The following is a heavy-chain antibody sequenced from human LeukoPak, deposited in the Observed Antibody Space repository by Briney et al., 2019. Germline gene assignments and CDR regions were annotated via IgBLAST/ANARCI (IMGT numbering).Heavy chain of an antibody. D-gene: IGHD6-19*01. V-gene: IGHV1-2*02. CDR1: GYTFTGYY. CDR3: ARDLGSGWYYFDY. J-gene: IGHJ4*02. Sequence: ASVKVSCKASGYTFTGYYMHWVRQAPGKGLEWMGWINPNSGGTNYAQKFQGRVTMTRDTSISTAYMELSRLRSDDTAVYYCARDLGSGWYYFDYWGQGTLVTVSS. CDR2: INPNSGGT.